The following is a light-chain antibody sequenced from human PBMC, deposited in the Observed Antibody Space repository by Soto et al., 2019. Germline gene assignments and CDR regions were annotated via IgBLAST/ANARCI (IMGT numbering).Light chain of an antibody. CDR2: EVT. CDR3: SSYTSSITPYV. Sequence: QSALTQPASVSGSPGQSITISCTGTSSDVGGYNYVSWYQQYPGKAPKLMIYEVTTRPSGVSDRFSGSKSGNTASLTISGLQSEDEADYYCSSYTSSITPYVFGSGTKLTVL. CDR1: SSDVGGYNY. V-gene: IGLV2-14*01. J-gene: IGLJ1*01.